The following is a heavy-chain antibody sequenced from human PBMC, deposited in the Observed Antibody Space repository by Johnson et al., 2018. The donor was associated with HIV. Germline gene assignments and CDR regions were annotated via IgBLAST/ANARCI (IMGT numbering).Heavy chain of an antibody. CDR3: ARVMGATQVMGAFDI. V-gene: IGHV3-11*04. CDR2: ISSSGRTI. D-gene: IGHD1-26*01. CDR1: GFTFRDYD. Sequence: QVQLVESGGGLVKPGGSLRLSCAASGFTFRDYDMSWNRQAPGKGLEWISYISSSGRTIYYADSVKGRFTMSRDNAKKSLYLQMNSLRAEDTAVYYCARVMGATQVMGAFDIWGQGTLVTVSS. J-gene: IGHJ3*02.